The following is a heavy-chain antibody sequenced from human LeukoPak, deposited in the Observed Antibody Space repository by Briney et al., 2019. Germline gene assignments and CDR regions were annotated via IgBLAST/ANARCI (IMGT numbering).Heavy chain of an antibody. CDR3: ARVDGWAYSGYDAFAFLRAP. CDR2: VSHTGST. CDR1: GGSFSGYY. D-gene: IGHD5-12*01. J-gene: IGHJ5*02. V-gene: IGHV4-34*01. Sequence: SETLSLTCAVYGGSFSGYYWSWIRQPPGKGLEWIRRVSHTGSTDYNPSLRSRVIVSVDTSKDQFSLKLSSVTAADTAVYYCARVDGWAYSGYDAFAFLRAPWGQGTLVTVSS.